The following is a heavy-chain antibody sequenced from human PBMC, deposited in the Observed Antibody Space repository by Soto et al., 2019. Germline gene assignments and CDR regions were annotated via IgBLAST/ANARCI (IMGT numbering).Heavy chain of an antibody. D-gene: IGHD3-22*01. CDR3: ARAPLRITMIVVVGEFDY. Sequence: QVQLVESGGGVVQPGRSLRLSCAASGFTFSSYARHWVRQAPGKGLEWVAVISYDGSNKYYADSVKGRFTISRDNSKNTLYLQMNSLRAEDTAVYYCARAPLRITMIVVVGEFDYWGQGTLVTVSS. J-gene: IGHJ4*02. CDR2: ISYDGSNK. CDR1: GFTFSSYA. V-gene: IGHV3-30-3*01.